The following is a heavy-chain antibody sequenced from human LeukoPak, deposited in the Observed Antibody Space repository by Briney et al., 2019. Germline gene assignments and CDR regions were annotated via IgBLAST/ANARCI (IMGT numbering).Heavy chain of an antibody. CDR3: ARDPSRRITMVRGVIYSLDY. J-gene: IGHJ4*02. Sequence: ASVKVSCKASGDTFTGYYMHWVRRAPGQGLEWMGWINPNTGGTNYAQKFQGRVTMTRDTSISTAYMELSRLRSDDTAVYYCARDPSRRITMVRGVIYSLDYWGQGTLVTVSS. CDR2: INPNTGGT. CDR1: GDTFTGYY. V-gene: IGHV1-2*02. D-gene: IGHD3-10*01.